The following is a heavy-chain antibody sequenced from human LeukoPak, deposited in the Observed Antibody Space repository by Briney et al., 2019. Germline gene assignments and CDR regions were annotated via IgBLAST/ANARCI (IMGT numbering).Heavy chain of an antibody. J-gene: IGHJ1*01. D-gene: IGHD2-15*01. CDR3: ARDTGVVVGYFQH. CDR1: GGSISTYY. CDR2: IYYSGST. Sequence: SKTLSLTCTVSGGSISTYYWSWIRQPPGKGLEWIGYIYYSGSTSYNPSLKSRITISVDTFKNQFSLKLSSVTAADTAVYYCARDTGVVVGYFQHWGQGTLVTVSS. V-gene: IGHV4-59*01.